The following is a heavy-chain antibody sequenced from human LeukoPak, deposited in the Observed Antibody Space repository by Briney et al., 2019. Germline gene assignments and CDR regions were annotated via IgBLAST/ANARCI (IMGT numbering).Heavy chain of an antibody. CDR2: IYYSGST. CDR1: GGSISSYY. D-gene: IGHD3-22*01. Sequence: SETLSLTCTVSGGSISSYYWSWIRQPPGKGLEWIGYIYYSGSTNYNPSLKSRVTISVDTSKNQFSLKLSSVTAADTAVYYCARKAGYYMPFDYWGQGSLVTVSS. J-gene: IGHJ4*02. V-gene: IGHV4-59*01. CDR3: ARKAGYYMPFDY.